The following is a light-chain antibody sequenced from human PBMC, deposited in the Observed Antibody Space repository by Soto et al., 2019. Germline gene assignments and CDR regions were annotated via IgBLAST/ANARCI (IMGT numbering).Light chain of an antibody. CDR3: QQYNNWPPCT. V-gene: IGKV3-15*01. Sequence: EIVLTQSPATLSLSPGDRATLSCRASQSVSNNLAWYQQKPGQAPRLLLYGASTRATGIPARFSGSGSGTEFTLTISSLQSEDFAVYYCQQYNNWPPCTFGQGTKVDI. CDR2: GAS. J-gene: IGKJ2*02. CDR1: QSVSNN.